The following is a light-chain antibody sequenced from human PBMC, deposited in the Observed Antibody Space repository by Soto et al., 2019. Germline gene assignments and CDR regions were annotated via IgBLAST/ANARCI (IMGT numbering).Light chain of an antibody. J-gene: IGKJ1*01. CDR3: LHDYNYPRT. CDR1: QGINNE. CDR2: AAS. Sequence: AIQMTQSPSSLSASVGDRVTMTCRASQGINNELAWYQQKPGKAPKLLIYAASNLHSGVPSRFSGSGSCTDFALTISSLQPEDFATYFCLHDYNYPRTFGQGTKVE. V-gene: IGKV1-6*01.